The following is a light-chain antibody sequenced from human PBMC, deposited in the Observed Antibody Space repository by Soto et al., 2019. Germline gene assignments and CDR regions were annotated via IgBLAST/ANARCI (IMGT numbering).Light chain of an antibody. V-gene: IGLV1-40*01. CDR2: DNT. Sequence: QSVLTQPPSVTGAPGQRVTISCTGSNSNIGADYGVHWYQQFPETAPKLLIYDNTNRPSGVPDRFSGSKSGTSASLAITGLQAEDEADYYCTSPTPGSLYVFGSGTKLTVL. CDR1: NSNIGADYG. CDR3: TSPTPGSLYV. J-gene: IGLJ1*01.